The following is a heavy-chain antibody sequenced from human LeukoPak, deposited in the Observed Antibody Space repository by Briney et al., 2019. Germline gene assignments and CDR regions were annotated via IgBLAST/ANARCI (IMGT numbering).Heavy chain of an antibody. CDR3: AGHTTADNGFDP. CDR2: IYSRGS. J-gene: IGHJ5*02. Sequence: SETLSLTCTVSGGSIGSNTYYWDWIRQPPGKGLEWIGNIYSRGSHYNPSLKSRVTMSLDTSKNQFSLTLNSVTAADTAIYYCAGHTTADNGFDPWGQGTLVTVSS. CDR1: GGSIGSNTYY. V-gene: IGHV4-39*01. D-gene: IGHD1-26*01.